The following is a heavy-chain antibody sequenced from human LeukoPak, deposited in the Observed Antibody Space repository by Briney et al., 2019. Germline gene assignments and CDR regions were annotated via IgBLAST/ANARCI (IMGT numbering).Heavy chain of an antibody. J-gene: IGHJ4*02. CDR3: ARVAVSGRVFDY. D-gene: IGHD1-1*01. Sequence: SETLSLTCTVSGGSITSTAYQWGWIRQPPGKGLHWIGTIYYTGTTYYNPSLQSQVTMSIDTSNNQFSLRLNSVTAADTAVYYCARVAVSGRVFDYWGQGSLVTVSS. V-gene: IGHV4-39*07. CDR2: IYYTGTT. CDR1: GGSITSTAYQ.